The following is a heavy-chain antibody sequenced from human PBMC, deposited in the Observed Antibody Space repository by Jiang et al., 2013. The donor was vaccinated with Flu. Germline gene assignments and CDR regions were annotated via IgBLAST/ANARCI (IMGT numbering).Heavy chain of an antibody. D-gene: IGHD1-26*01. Sequence: LVESGGGLVQPGGSLRLSCAASGFTFSSYWMSWVRQAPGKGLEWVANIKQDGSEKYYVDSVKGRFTISRDNAKNSLYLQMNSLRAEDTAVYYCARDYGSYYGYYGMDVWGQGTTVTVSS. CDR2: IKQDGSEK. J-gene: IGHJ6*02. CDR1: GFTFSSYW. V-gene: IGHV3-7*05. CDR3: ARDYGSYYGYYGMDV.